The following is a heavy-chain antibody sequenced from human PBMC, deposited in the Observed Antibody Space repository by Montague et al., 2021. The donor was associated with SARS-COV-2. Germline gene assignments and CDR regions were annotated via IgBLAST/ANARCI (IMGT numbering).Heavy chain of an antibody. CDR2: VDYSGXT. CDR3: ARVGRGSSWYEVAFDI. J-gene: IGHJ3*02. Sequence: SETLSLTCTVTGGPISGSSDYWGWIRQSAGKGLEWIASVDYSGXTXYXXXXTXRVTISVDTSKNQFSLKLRSVAAADTAVYYCARVGRGSSWYEVAFDIWGQGTMVTVSS. V-gene: IGHV4-39*07. D-gene: IGHD6-13*01. CDR1: GGPISGSSDY.